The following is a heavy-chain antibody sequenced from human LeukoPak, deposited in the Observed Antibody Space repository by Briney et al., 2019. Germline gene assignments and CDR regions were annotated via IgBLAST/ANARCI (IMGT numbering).Heavy chain of an antibody. Sequence: ASVKVSCKASGYTFTSYAMHWVRQAPGQRLEWMGWINAGNGNTKYSQKFQGRVTITGDTSASTAYMELSSLRSEDTAVYYCARVGAISILYDYWGQGTLVTVSS. V-gene: IGHV1-3*01. CDR2: INAGNGNT. D-gene: IGHD1-26*01. CDR3: ARVGAISILYDY. J-gene: IGHJ4*02. CDR1: GYTFTSYA.